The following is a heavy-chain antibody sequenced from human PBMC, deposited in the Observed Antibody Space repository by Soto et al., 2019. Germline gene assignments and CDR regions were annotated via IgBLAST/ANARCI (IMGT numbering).Heavy chain of an antibody. J-gene: IGHJ5*02. D-gene: IGHD1-26*01. V-gene: IGHV4-39*07. Sequence: SETLSLTCTVSGDSISSSSYYWGWIRQPPGKGLEWIGSIYYSGSTYYNPSLKSRVTISVDTSKNQFSLKLSSVTAADTAVYYCARDRIVGATRYWFDPWGQGTLVTVSS. CDR3: ARDRIVGATRYWFDP. CDR1: GDSISSSSYY. CDR2: IYYSGST.